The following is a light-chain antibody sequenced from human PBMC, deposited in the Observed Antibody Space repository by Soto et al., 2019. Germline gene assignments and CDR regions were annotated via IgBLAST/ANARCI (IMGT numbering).Light chain of an antibody. Sequence: QSVLTQSSSASASLGSSVKLTCILSSGHSTYIIAWHQQQPGKAPRFMMTLDRSGSYNRGSGVPDRFSGSSSGADRYLTISNLQFEDEGDYYCETWYSNTHKVFGGGTKLTVL. V-gene: IGLV4-60*02. CDR3: ETWYSNTHKV. CDR1: SGHSTYI. CDR2: LDRSGSY. J-gene: IGLJ3*02.